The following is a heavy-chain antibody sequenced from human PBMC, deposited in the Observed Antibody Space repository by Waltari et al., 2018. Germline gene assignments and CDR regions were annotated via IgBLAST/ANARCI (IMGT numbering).Heavy chain of an antibody. CDR2: IYTSGST. J-gene: IGHJ3*02. CDR1: GGSISSYY. D-gene: IGHD7-27*01. Sequence: QVQLQESGPGLVKPSETLSITCTVSGGSISSYYWSWIRQPAGKVLEWIGRIYTSGSTNYNPSLKSRVTMSVDTSKNQFSLKLSSVTAADTAVYYCARDRLGIRGDAFDIWGQGTMVTVSS. CDR3: ARDRLGIRGDAFDI. V-gene: IGHV4-4*07.